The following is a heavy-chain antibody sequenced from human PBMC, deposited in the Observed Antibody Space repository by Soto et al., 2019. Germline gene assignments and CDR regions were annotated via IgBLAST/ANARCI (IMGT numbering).Heavy chain of an antibody. CDR2: IYYSGRT. Sequence: PSETLSLTCTVSGGSVSSGSYYWSWIRQPPGKGLEWIGYIYYSGRTNYNPSLKSRVTISVDTSKNQFSLKLSSVTAADTAVYYCARVWAQTFDYGLRYYFDYWGQGTPVTVSS. CDR1: GGSVSSGSYY. V-gene: IGHV4-61*01. J-gene: IGHJ4*02. D-gene: IGHD4-17*01. CDR3: ARVWAQTFDYGLRYYFDY.